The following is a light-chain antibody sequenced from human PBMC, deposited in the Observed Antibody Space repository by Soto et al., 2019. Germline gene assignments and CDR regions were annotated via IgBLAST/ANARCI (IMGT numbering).Light chain of an antibody. CDR2: KAT. V-gene: IGKV1-5*03. CDR1: QSVQTW. CDR3: QQYNNYFT. J-gene: IGKJ1*01. Sequence: IQLTQSPSTLSASVGDRVTIPCRASQSVQTWLAWFQQKPGKAPKLLIYKATTLETGVPSRFSGSGSETEFTLTISSLQPDDLGTYYCQQYNNYFTFGQGTKVDIK.